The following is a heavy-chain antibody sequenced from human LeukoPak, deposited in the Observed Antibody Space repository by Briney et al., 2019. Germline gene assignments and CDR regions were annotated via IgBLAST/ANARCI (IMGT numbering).Heavy chain of an antibody. J-gene: IGHJ4*02. Sequence: HPGGSLRLSCAASGNYWMHWVRQAQEKGLVWVSHINSDGSWTSYADSVKGRFTISKDNAKNTVYLQMNSLRAEDTAVYYCVSFYETYWGRGTLVTVSS. CDR1: GNYW. CDR2: INSDGSWT. CDR3: VSFYETY. D-gene: IGHD2/OR15-2a*01. V-gene: IGHV3-74*01.